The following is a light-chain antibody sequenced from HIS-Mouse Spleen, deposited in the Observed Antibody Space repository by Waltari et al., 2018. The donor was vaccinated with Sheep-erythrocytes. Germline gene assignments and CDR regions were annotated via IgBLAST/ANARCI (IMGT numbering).Light chain of an antibody. V-gene: IGKV1-5*03. J-gene: IGKJ3*01. CDR3: QQYNSSLT. Sequence: TQSPGTLSLSPGERATLSCRASQSVSSSYLAWYQQKPGKAPKLLIYKASSLESGVPSRFSGSGSGTEFTLTISSLQPDDFATYYCQQYNSSLTLGPGTKVDIK. CDR1: QSVSSS. CDR2: KAS.